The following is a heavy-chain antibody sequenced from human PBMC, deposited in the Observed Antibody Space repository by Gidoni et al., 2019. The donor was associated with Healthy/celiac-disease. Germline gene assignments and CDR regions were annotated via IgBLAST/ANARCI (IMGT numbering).Heavy chain of an antibody. Sequence: QVQLVQSGAEVKKPGASVKVSCKASGYTFTSYAMLWVRQAPGQRLEWMRGINAGNGNTEYAQKFQGRVTITRDKSASTAYMELSSLRSADTAVYYCARVFDDYSLNYWGQGTLVTVSS. CDR2: INAGNGNT. D-gene: IGHD4-17*01. J-gene: IGHJ4*02. CDR1: GYTFTSYA. CDR3: ARVFDDYSLNY. V-gene: IGHV1-3*01.